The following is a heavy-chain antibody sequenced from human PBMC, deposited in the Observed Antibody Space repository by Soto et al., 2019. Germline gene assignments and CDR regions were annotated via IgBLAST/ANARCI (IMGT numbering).Heavy chain of an antibody. D-gene: IGHD5-18*01. Sequence: EVQLLESGGGLIQPGGSLRLSCAASGFTFSSYALSWVRQAPGKGLEWVSAISGGGDGTDYADSVKGRFTVSRDNSKNTLYLQMNSLRAEDTAVYYCAGHGYSSQDYWGQGTLVTVSS. CDR3: AGHGYSSQDY. J-gene: IGHJ4*02. CDR1: GFTFSSYA. V-gene: IGHV3-23*01. CDR2: ISGGGDGT.